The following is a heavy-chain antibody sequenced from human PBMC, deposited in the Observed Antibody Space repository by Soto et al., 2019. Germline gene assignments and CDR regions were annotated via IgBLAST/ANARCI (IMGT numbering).Heavy chain of an antibody. Sequence: QVQLVESGGDVIQPGRSLRLSCAASGFSFSSYAMHWVRQAPGKGLEWISVTSYDGGNENYADAVKGRFIISRDNSKNTLYLQMNRLRVEDTAVFYCARGGYYDSGAEGLGYWGQGTLVTVSS. CDR2: TSYDGGNE. CDR3: ARGGYYDSGAEGLGY. J-gene: IGHJ4*02. V-gene: IGHV3-30-3*01. D-gene: IGHD3-16*01. CDR1: GFSFSSYA.